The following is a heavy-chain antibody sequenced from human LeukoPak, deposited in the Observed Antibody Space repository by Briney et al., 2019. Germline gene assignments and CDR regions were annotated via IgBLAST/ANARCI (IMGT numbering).Heavy chain of an antibody. CDR3: ARDPPPGYSHTGNTFDY. D-gene: IGHD5-18*01. CDR2: INPSGGSA. V-gene: IGHV1-46*01. J-gene: IGHJ4*02. Sequence: ASVKVSCKASGYTFTSYYMHWVRQAPGQGLEWMGIINPSGGSAIYAQNFQGRVTMTRDTSTSTFYMELSSLRSEDTAVYFCARDPPPGYSHTGNTFDYWGQGTLVTVSS. CDR1: GYTFTSYY.